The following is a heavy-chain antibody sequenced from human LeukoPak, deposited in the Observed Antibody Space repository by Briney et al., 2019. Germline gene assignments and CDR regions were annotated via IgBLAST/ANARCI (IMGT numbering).Heavy chain of an antibody. CDR2: IRYDGSNK. J-gene: IGHJ3*02. CDR1: GFTFSSYG. D-gene: IGHD6-13*01. CDR3: AGVLAAAGIAFDI. Sequence: GGSLRLSCTASGFTFSSYGMHWVRQAPGKGLEWVAFIRYDGSNKYYADSVKGRFTISRDNSKNTLYLQMNSLRAEDTAVYYCAGVLAAAGIAFDIWGQGTMVTVSS. V-gene: IGHV3-30*02.